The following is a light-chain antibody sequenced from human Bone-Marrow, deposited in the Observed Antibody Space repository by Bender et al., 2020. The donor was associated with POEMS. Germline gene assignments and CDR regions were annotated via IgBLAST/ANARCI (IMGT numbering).Light chain of an antibody. CDR1: SSDIGTYNL. CDR3: SSYAGGPTFVI. J-gene: IGLJ2*01. Sequence: QSALTQPASVSGSPGQSITISCTGTSSDIGTYNLVSWFQHHPDKAPTLIISEVDKRPSGISSRFSGSKSDNTASLTISGLQAEDEADYCCSSYAGGPTFVIFGGGTRLTVL. CDR2: EVD. V-gene: IGLV2-23*02.